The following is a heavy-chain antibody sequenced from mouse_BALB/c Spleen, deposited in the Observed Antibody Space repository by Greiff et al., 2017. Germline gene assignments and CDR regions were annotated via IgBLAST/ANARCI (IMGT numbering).Heavy chain of an antibody. J-gene: IGHJ4*01. CDR3: ASMPVTRAMDY. Sequence: EVHLVESGPGLVKPSQSLSLTCSVTGYSITSGYYWNWIRQFPGNKLEWMGYISYDGSNNYNPSLKNRISITRDTSKNQFFLKLNSVTTEDTATYYCASMPVTRAMDYWGQGTSVTVSS. V-gene: IGHV3-6*02. CDR2: ISYDGSN. D-gene: IGHD2-12*01. CDR1: GYSITSGYY.